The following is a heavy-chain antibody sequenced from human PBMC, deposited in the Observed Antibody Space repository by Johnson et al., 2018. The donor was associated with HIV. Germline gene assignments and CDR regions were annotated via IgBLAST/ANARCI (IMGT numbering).Heavy chain of an antibody. CDR2: IYSGGNT. V-gene: IGHV3-66*01. J-gene: IGHJ3*01. CDR1: GFTFSSYA. CDR3: ARDSSGSLD. Sequence: VQLVESGGGLVQPGGSLRLSCAASGFTFSSYAMSWVSQAPGKGLEWVSVIYSGGNTYYADSVKGRFTISRDNAKNTLFLEMNGLRVEDTAVYFCARDSSGSLDWGQGTMVTVSS. D-gene: IGHD1-26*01.